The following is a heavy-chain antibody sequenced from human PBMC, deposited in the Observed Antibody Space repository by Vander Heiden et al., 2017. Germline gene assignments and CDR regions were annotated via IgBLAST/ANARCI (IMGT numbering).Heavy chain of an antibody. Sequence: QVQLQESGPGLVKPSETLSLTCTVSGGSISSSYWSWIRQPPGKGLEWIGYIYYSGSTNYNPSLKSRVTISVDTSKNQFSLKLSSVTAADTAVYYCARAPAAGYKYYFDYWGQGTLVTVSS. CDR1: GGSISSSY. D-gene: IGHD6-13*01. CDR3: ARAPAAGYKYYFDY. J-gene: IGHJ4*02. V-gene: IGHV4-59*01. CDR2: IYYSGST.